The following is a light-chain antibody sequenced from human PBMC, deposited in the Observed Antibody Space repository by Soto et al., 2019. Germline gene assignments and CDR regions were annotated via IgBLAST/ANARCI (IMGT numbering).Light chain of an antibody. CDR3: QSYDSSNQV. CDR1: SGSIASNY. Sequence: NFMLTQPHSVSESPGKTVTISCTRSSGSIASNYVQWYQQRPGSSPTTVIYDENQRPSGVPDRFSGAIDSSSNSASLTISGLKTEDEAYYYCQSYDSSNQVFGGGTKVTVL. J-gene: IGLJ2*01. V-gene: IGLV6-57*01. CDR2: DEN.